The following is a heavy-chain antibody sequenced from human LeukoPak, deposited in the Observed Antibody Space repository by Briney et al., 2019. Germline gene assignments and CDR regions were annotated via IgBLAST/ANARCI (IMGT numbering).Heavy chain of an antibody. Sequence: SVKVSCKTSGGTFLNYAISWVRQAPGQGLEWMGRIIPILGIANYAQKFQARVTLTADKSTSTVYMELSSLRSDDTAVYYCARASQDYYGSGSYYRGGDAFDIWGQGTMVTVSS. CDR2: IIPILGIA. CDR3: ARASQDYYGSGSYYRGGDAFDI. J-gene: IGHJ3*02. V-gene: IGHV1-69*04. CDR1: GGTFLNYA. D-gene: IGHD3-10*01.